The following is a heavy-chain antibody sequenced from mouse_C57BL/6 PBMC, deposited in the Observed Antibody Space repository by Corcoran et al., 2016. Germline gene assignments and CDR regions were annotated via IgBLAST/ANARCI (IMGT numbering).Heavy chain of an antibody. D-gene: IGHD1-1*01. V-gene: IGHV9-3*01. CDR2: INTYSGVP. CDR1: GCTFSTYG. CDR3: ARPPYYYGSSYAHWYVDV. J-gene: IGHJ1*03. Sequence: QIQLVQSGPELKKPGETVKISCKASGCTFSTYGMSWVKQAPGKGLKSMGWINTYSGVPTYADDFKGRFAFSLETSASTAYLQINNLKNEDTATYFCARPPYYYGSSYAHWYVDVWCTGTTVTVS.